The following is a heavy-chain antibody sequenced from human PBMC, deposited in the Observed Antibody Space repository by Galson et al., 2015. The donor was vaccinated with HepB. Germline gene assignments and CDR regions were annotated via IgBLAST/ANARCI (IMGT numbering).Heavy chain of an antibody. CDR3: ARDSSMITFGGVTINDAFDI. CDR1: GYTFTGYY. J-gene: IGHJ3*02. V-gene: IGHV1-2*06. D-gene: IGHD3-16*01. CDR2: INPNSGGT. Sequence: SVKVSCKASGYTFTGYYMHWVRQAPEQGLEWMGRINPNSGGTNYAQKFQGRVTMTRDTSISTAYMELSRLRSDDTAVYYCARDSSMITFGGVTINDAFDIWGQGTMVTVSS.